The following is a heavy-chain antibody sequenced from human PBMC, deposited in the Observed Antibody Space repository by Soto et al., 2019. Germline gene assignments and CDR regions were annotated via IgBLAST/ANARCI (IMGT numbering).Heavy chain of an antibody. V-gene: IGHV4-34*01. Sequence: QVQLQQWGAGLLKPSETLSLNCAVNGGSLSGYYWSWIRQPPGKGLEWIGEIKDGGRTNYSPSHKRRATISTDTPNNQFPLRRSSVTAADTGVYYCARGQEGVVATHWDQGTLVTVSS. J-gene: IGHJ4*02. D-gene: IGHD5-12*01. CDR1: GGSLSGYY. CDR2: IKDGGRT. CDR3: ARGQEGVVATH.